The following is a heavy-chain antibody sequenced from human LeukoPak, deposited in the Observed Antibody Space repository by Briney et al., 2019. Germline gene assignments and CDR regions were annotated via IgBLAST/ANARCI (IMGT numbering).Heavy chain of an antibody. CDR2: IKQDGSEK. CDR3: ARDDHSSYDSSYWFDP. J-gene: IGHJ5*02. D-gene: IGHD5-12*01. V-gene: IGHV3-7*01. Sequence: GGSLRLPCAASGFTFSSYWMTWVRQAPGKGLEGVANIKQDGSEKYYVDSVKGRFTISRDNARNSLNLQMNSLRAEDTAVYYCARDDHSSYDSSYWFDPWGQGTLVTVSS. CDR1: GFTFSSYW.